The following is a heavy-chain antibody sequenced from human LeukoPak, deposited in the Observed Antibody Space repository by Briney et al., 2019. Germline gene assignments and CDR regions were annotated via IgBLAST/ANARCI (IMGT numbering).Heavy chain of an antibody. D-gene: IGHD6-13*01. Sequence: ASVKVSCKASGYTFTGYYMHWVRQAPGQGLEWMGWINPSSGGTNYAQKFQGRVTMTRDTSISTAYMELSRLRSDDTAVYYCARVMRQQPIFDYWGQGTLVTVSS. V-gene: IGHV1-2*02. CDR3: ARVMRQQPIFDY. CDR2: INPSSGGT. J-gene: IGHJ4*02. CDR1: GYTFTGYY.